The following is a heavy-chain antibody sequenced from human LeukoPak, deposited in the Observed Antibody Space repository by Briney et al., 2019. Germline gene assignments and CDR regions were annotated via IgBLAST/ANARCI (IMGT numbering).Heavy chain of an antibody. Sequence: GGSLRLSCAASGFTVSSNYMSWVLQAPGKGLEWVSVLYSGGSTYYADSVKGRFTISRDNSKNTLYLQMNSLRAEDTAVYYCARGLTNYYGSGSYDYWGQGTLVTVSS. CDR3: ARGLTNYYGSGSYDY. D-gene: IGHD3-10*01. J-gene: IGHJ4*02. CDR2: LYSGGST. V-gene: IGHV3-66*01. CDR1: GFTVSSNY.